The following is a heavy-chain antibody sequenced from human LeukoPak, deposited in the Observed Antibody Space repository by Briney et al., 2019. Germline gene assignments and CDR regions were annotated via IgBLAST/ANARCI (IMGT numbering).Heavy chain of an antibody. CDR1: GGSFSGYY. J-gene: IGHJ4*02. D-gene: IGHD1-26*01. CDR2: INHSGST. Sequence: SETLSLTCAVHGGSFSGYYWSWIRQPPGKGLEWIGEINHSGSTNYNPSLKSRVTISVDTSKNQFSLKLSSVTAADTAVYYCARDSWELRAFDYWGQGTLVTVSS. CDR3: ARDSWELRAFDY. V-gene: IGHV4-34*01.